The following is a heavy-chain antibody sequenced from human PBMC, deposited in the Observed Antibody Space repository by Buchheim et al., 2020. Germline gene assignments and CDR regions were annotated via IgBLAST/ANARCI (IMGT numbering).Heavy chain of an antibody. Sequence: EVQLVESGGGLVQPGGSLRLSCAASEFIFSTYEMNWVRQAPGKGLEWVSYISSSGSTIYYADSVKGRFTISRDNAKNSLYLQMNSLRAEDTAVYYCAESLSGYQGFDYWGQGTL. CDR2: ISSSGSTI. CDR3: AESLSGYQGFDY. V-gene: IGHV3-48*03. D-gene: IGHD3-22*01. CDR1: EFIFSTYE. J-gene: IGHJ4*02.